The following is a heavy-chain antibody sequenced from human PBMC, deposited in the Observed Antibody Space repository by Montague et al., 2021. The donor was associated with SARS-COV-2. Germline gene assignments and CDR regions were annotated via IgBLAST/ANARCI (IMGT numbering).Heavy chain of an antibody. J-gene: IGHJ6*03. V-gene: IGHV4-59*08. D-gene: IGHD3-10*01. Sequence: SETLSLTCTVSNGSISRYWWSWIRQPPGKGLEWIGYVYYTGSTNYNPSLWSRVTISVDSSENQFSLRLSSVTAADTAVYYCASSYYYGSGTYVYNYYMDVWGKGTTVTVSS. CDR3: ASSYYYGSGTYVYNYYMDV. CDR2: VYYTGST. CDR1: NGSISRYW.